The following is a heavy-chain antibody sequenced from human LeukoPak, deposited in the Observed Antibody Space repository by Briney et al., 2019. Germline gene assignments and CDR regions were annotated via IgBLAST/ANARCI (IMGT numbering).Heavy chain of an antibody. CDR1: VGTISTYY. Sequence: SETLSLTCTVSVGTISTYYWSWIRQPPGKGLEWIGYIYYTGSTTYNPSPRSQFTISIDTPNNQFSLKLNSVTAADTAVYYFARVARGPVELWGQGTLVTVSS. V-gene: IGHV4-59*01. CDR2: IYYTGST. D-gene: IGHD1-7*01. CDR3: ARVARGPVEL. J-gene: IGHJ4*02.